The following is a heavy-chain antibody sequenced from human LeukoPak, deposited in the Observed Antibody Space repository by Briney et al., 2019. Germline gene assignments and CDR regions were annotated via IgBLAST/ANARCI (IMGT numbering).Heavy chain of an antibody. CDR2: INPNSGGT. J-gene: IGHJ4*02. Sequence: ASVKFSCKASGYTFTGYYMHWVRQAPGQGLEWIGWINPNSGGTNYAQKFQGRVTMTRDTSISTAYMELSRLRSDDTAVYYCARDLREYSTLHFDYWGQGTLVTVSS. V-gene: IGHV1-2*02. D-gene: IGHD5-18*01. CDR1: GYTFTGYY. CDR3: ARDLREYSTLHFDY.